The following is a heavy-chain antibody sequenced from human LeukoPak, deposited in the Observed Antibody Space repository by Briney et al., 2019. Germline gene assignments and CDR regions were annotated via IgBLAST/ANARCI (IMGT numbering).Heavy chain of an antibody. J-gene: IGHJ6*02. CDR3: ARVSYSSRQNYYYYYGMDV. Sequence: GGSLRLSCAASGFTFSSYAMSWVRQAPGKGLEWVSAISGSGGSTYYADSVKGRFTISRDNSKNTLYLQMNSLRAEDTAVYYCARVSYSSRQNYYYYYGMDVWGQGTTVTVSS. CDR1: GFTFSSYA. D-gene: IGHD6-13*01. CDR2: ISGSGGST. V-gene: IGHV3-23*01.